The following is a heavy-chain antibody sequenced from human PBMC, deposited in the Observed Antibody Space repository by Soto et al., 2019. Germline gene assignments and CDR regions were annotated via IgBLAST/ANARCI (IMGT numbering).Heavy chain of an antibody. CDR2: IYYSGST. CDR1: GGSISSSSYY. J-gene: IGHJ6*02. D-gene: IGHD5-12*01. V-gene: IGHV4-39*01. Sequence: QLQLQESGPGLVKPSETLSLTCTVSGGSISSSSYYWGWIRQPPGKGLEWIGSIYYSGSTYYNPSLKSRVTISVDTSKNQFSLRLSSVTAADTAVYYCACVRRGGYDSLRYYYGMDVWGQGTTVTVSS. CDR3: ACVRRGGYDSLRYYYGMDV.